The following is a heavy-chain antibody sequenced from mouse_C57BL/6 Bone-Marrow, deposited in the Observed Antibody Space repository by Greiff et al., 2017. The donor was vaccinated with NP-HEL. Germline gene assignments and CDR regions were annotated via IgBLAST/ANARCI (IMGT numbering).Heavy chain of an antibody. J-gene: IGHJ4*01. CDR3: ARYDYLYAMDY. CDR2: ISSGSSTI. V-gene: IGHV5-17*01. CDR1: GFTFSDYG. Sequence: EVQLVESGGGLVKPGGSLKLSCAASGFTFSDYGMHWVRQAPEKGLEWVAYISSGSSTIYYADTVKGRFTISRDNAKNTLFLQMTSLRSEDTAMYYCARYDYLYAMDYWGQGTSVTVSS. D-gene: IGHD2-4*01.